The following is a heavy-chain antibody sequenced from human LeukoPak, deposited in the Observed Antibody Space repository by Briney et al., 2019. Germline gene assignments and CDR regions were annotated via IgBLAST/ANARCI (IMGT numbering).Heavy chain of an antibody. CDR1: GFTFSSYW. D-gene: IGHD4-17*01. Sequence: PGGSLRLSCAASGFTFSSYWMHWVRQPPGKGLVWVSRIDTDGSSATYADSVKGRFTISRDNAKNTVYLQMNSLRVEDTGVYYCASALTTVTPHLHCWGQGTLVTVSS. CDR2: IDTDGSSA. J-gene: IGHJ4*02. CDR3: ASALTTVTPHLHC. V-gene: IGHV3-74*01.